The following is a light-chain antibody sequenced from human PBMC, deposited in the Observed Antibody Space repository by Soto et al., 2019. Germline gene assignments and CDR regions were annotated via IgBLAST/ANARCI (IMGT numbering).Light chain of an antibody. CDR1: QGIRND. CDR2: AAT. V-gene: IGKV1-6*02. J-gene: IGKJ1*01. Sequence: IQMTQSPSSLSASVGDRVTITCRASQGIRNDLGWYQQKPGEAPNLLIYAATSLRSGVPSRFSGSGSGTDFTLTISSLQPEDFATYYCLLDYNYPRTFGQGTMVEVK. CDR3: LLDYNYPRT.